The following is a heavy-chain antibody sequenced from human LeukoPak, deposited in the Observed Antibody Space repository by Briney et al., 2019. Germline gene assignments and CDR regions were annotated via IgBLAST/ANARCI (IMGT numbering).Heavy chain of an antibody. D-gene: IGHD3-22*01. CDR1: GYSFTSYW. J-gene: IGHJ1*01. V-gene: IGHV5-51*01. CDR2: IYPGDSDT. Sequence: GESLKISCKGSGYSFTSYWIGWVRQVPGKGLEWMGIIYPGDSDTRYSPSFQGQVTISADKSISTAYLQWSSLKASDTAMYYCASQTYYYDSSGPGPAEYFQHWGQGTLVTVSS. CDR3: ASQTYYYDSSGPGPAEYFQH.